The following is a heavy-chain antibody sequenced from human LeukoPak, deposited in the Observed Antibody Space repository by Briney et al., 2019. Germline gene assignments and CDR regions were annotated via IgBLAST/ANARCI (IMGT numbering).Heavy chain of an antibody. CDR2: ISPYNDNT. CDR3: AKMRGGLNALDI. V-gene: IGHV1-18*01. CDR1: GYTFTSYG. J-gene: IGHJ3*02. Sequence: ASVKVSCKASGYTFTSYGISWVRQAPGQGLEWMGWISPYNDNTNYAQNLQGRVTMTTDTSTGTAYIELRSLRSDDTAVYYCAKMRGGLNALDIWGQGTMVTVSS. D-gene: IGHD3-16*01.